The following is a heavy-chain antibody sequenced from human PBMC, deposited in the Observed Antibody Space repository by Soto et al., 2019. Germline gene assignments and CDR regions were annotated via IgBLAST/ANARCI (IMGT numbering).Heavy chain of an antibody. J-gene: IGHJ4*02. CDR1: GFTFSSYA. CDR2: ISGSGGST. Sequence: EVQLLESGGGLVQPGGSLRLSCAASGFTFSSYAMSWVRQAPGKGLEWVSAISGSGGSTYYADSVKGRFTISRDNSKNTLYLQMNSLRAEDTAVYYCAKLRYCSSTSCRGNLDYWGQGTLVTVSS. D-gene: IGHD2-2*01. V-gene: IGHV3-23*01. CDR3: AKLRYCSSTSCRGNLDY.